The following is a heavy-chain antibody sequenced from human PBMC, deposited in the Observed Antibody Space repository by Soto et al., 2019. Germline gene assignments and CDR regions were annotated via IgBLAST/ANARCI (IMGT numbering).Heavy chain of an antibody. CDR3: ARVVRGVVNWLVP. Sequence: ASVKVSCKTSGDTFTNFGLSWVRQAPGQGLEWMGWIATYNSNRNYAQKFQGRLTLTTDTSTSTAYMELKNLGYDDTAVYYCARVVRGVVNWLVPWGQAPLVTVSS. J-gene: IGHJ5*02. D-gene: IGHD3-10*01. CDR2: IATYNSNR. CDR1: GDTFTNFG. V-gene: IGHV1-18*01.